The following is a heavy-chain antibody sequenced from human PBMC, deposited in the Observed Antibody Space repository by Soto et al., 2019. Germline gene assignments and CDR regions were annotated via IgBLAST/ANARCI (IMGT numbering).Heavy chain of an antibody. CDR2: INHSGSN. D-gene: IGHD3-9*01. CDR3: ARGGSNDWQVAFDI. J-gene: IGHJ3*02. Sequence: QLQQWGAGLLKPSETLSLTCVVSGGSFSTYYYNWIRQSPGKGREWIGEINHSGSNNYSPSLKNRVTMAVDTSKNQFSLKLTSVTGADTAVYYCARGGSNDWQVAFDIWGQGTMVTVSS. CDR1: GGSFSTYY. V-gene: IGHV4-34*01.